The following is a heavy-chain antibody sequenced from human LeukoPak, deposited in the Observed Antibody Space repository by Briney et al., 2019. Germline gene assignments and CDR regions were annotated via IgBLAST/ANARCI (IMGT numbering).Heavy chain of an antibody. CDR1: GFTFTDYY. V-gene: IGHV1-2*06. CDR2: IILNNGAT. J-gene: IGHJ4*02. Sequence: ASVKVSCXASGFTFTDYYLHWVRQAPGQGLEWMGRIILNNGATNYAQKFQGRVTLTRDTSISTAYMELSRQTSDDTAVYYCATDGGNHNFDYWGQGTLVTVSS. CDR3: ATDGGNHNFDY. D-gene: IGHD1-14*01.